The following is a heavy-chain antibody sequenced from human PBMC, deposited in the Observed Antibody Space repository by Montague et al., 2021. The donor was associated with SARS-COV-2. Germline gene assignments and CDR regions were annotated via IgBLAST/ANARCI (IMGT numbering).Heavy chain of an antibody. CDR1: RDSVSSNDAA. CDR2: TYYRSTWYN. D-gene: IGHD1-14*01. Sequence: CAISRDSVSSNDAAWNWIRQSPSRGLEWLGRTYYRSTWYNDYAVSVTGRITINPDTSKNQFSLQLNSVTPEDTAVYYCAGQFGTTWYALDVWGQGTTVTVSS. CDR3: AGQFGTTWYALDV. J-gene: IGHJ6*02. V-gene: IGHV6-1*01.